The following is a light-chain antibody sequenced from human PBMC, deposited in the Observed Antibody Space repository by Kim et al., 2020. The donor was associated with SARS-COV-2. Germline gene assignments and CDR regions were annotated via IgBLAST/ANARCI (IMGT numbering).Light chain of an antibody. CDR2: DAS. J-gene: IGKJ2*01. CDR3: QQYISSPFN. CDR1: QSGTSNY. V-gene: IGKV3-20*01. Sequence: LAPGGGATPSCGASQSGTSNYLAWYQQKPGQAPRLLIYDASSRATGIPERFSGSGTGTDFTLIISRLEPEDFAVYYCQQYISSPFNFGPGTKLEI.